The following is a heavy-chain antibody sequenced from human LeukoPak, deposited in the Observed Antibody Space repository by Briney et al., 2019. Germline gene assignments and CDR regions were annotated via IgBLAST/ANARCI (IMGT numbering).Heavy chain of an antibody. CDR3: ARGFLRSPFDY. V-gene: IGHV3-13*01. CDR1: GFTFSSYD. J-gene: IGHJ4*02. CDR2: IGTAGDT. D-gene: IGHD4-17*01. Sequence: GGSLRLSCAASGFTFSSYDMHWVRQATGKGLEWVSAIGTAGDTYYPGSVKGRFTISRENAKNSLYLQMNSLRAGDTAVYYCARGFLRSPFDYWGQGTLVTVSS.